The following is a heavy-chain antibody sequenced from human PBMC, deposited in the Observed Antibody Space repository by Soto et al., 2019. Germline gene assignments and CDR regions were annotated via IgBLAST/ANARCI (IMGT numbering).Heavy chain of an antibody. CDR2: INPNSGGT. CDR1: GYTFTGYY. CDR3: ARGPYYYDSSGYLDFDY. V-gene: IGHV1-2*02. D-gene: IGHD3-22*01. J-gene: IGHJ4*02. Sequence: ASVKVSCKASGYTFTGYYMHWVRQAPGQGLEWMGWINPNSGGTNYAQKFQGRVTMTRDTSISTAYMELSRLRSDDTAVYYCARGPYYYDSSGYLDFDYWGQGTLVTVSS.